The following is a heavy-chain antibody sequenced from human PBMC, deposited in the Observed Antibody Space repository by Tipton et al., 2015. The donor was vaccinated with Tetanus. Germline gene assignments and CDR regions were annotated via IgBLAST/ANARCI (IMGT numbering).Heavy chain of an antibody. CDR2: ISPTGDET. Sequence: GSLRLSCAASGFTFSSDAMTWVRQAPGKGLEWVSAISPTGDETYYADSVKGRFTISRDNSKNTVYLQMNSLRDEDTAVYYCAKDPASRGWFDPWGQGTLVTVSS. CDR3: AKDPASRGWFDP. V-gene: IGHV3-23*01. J-gene: IGHJ5*02. CDR1: GFTFSSDA.